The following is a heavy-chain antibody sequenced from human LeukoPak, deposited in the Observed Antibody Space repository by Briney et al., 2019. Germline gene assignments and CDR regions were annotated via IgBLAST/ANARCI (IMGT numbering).Heavy chain of an antibody. J-gene: IGHJ4*02. Sequence: SETLSLTCTVSGGSISSSSYYWGWIRQPPGKGLEWIGSIYYSGSTNYNPSLKSRVTVSVDTSENQFSLKLSSVTAADTAVYYCARDWRYFDYWGQGTLVTVSS. V-gene: IGHV4-39*07. CDR1: GGSISSSSYY. CDR3: ARDWRYFDY. D-gene: IGHD3-3*01. CDR2: IYYSGST.